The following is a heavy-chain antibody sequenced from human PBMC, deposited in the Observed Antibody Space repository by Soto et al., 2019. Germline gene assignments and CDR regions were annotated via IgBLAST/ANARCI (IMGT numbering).Heavy chain of an antibody. D-gene: IGHD7-27*01. CDR3: ASGTGAVDY. V-gene: IGHV3-11*01. J-gene: IGHJ4*02. Sequence: QVQLVESGGGLVKPGGSLRLSYAASGFTFSDYYMSWIRQAPGKGLEWVSYISSSSTIYYADSVKGRFTISRDNAKNSLYLQMNSLRAEDTAVYYCASGTGAVDYWGQGTLVTVSS. CDR1: GFTFSDYY. CDR2: ISSSSTI.